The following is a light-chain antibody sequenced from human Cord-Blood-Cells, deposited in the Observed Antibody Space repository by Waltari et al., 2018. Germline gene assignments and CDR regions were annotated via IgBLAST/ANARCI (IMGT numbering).Light chain of an antibody. CDR2: RNN. J-gene: IGLJ3*02. CDR3: AAWDDSLSGWV. V-gene: IGLV1-47*01. CDR1: SSNIGSNY. Sequence: QSVLTQPPSASGTPGQRVTISCSGSSSNIGSNYFSWYQQLPGTAPKLLIYRNNQRPSGVPDRFSGSKSGTSASLAISGLRSEDVADYYCAAWDDSLSGWVFGGGTKLTVL.